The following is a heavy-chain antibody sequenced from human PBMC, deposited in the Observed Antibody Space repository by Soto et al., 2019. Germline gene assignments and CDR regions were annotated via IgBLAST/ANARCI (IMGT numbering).Heavy chain of an antibody. Sequence: GGSLRLSCAASGFTFSSYAMSWVRQAPGKGLEWVSAISGSGGSTYYADSVKGRFTISGDNSKNALYLQMNSLRAEDTAVYYCAKGVPYGDYGYDAFDIWGQGTMVTVSS. J-gene: IGHJ3*02. D-gene: IGHD4-17*01. CDR1: GFTFSSYA. CDR3: AKGVPYGDYGYDAFDI. CDR2: ISGSGGST. V-gene: IGHV3-23*01.